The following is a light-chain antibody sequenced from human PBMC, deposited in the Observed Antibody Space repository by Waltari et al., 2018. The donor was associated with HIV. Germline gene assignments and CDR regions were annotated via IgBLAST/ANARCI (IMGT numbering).Light chain of an antibody. CDR3: QQYFSTPWT. J-gene: IGKJ1*01. Sequence: DIVMTQTPDSLIVSPGERASINCRSNQSLLYSPNNKNFLVWYQQKPGQPPKLLIYWASSRESGVTARFSGSGSGTNFTLTISSLQPEDVATYFCQQYFSTPWTFGQGTKV. CDR2: WAS. CDR1: QSLLYSPNNKNF. V-gene: IGKV4-1*01.